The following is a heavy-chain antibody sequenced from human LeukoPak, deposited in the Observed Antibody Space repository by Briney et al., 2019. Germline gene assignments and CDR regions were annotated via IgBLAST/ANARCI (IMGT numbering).Heavy chain of an antibody. V-gene: IGHV3-7*01. J-gene: IGHJ4*02. CDR3: AREGSQSASGTYPGND. CDR2: IKQDGSEK. CDR1: GFTLSSYW. Sequence: GSLRLSCAASGFTLSSYWMSWVRQAPGKGLEWVANIKQDGSEKYYVDSVKGRFTISRDNAKHSVYLQMNRLRAEDTAVYFCAREGSQSASGTYPGNDWGQGTLVTVSS. D-gene: IGHD1-26*01.